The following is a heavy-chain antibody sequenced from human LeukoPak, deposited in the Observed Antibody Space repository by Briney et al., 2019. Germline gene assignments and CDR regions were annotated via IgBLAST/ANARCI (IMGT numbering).Heavy chain of an antibody. D-gene: IGHD3-22*01. J-gene: IGHJ4*02. CDR1: GFTFSSYA. CDR2: ISYDGSNK. CDR3: ARDFLVVVTTGPFDY. Sequence: GGSLRLSCAASGFTFSSYAMHRVRQAPGKGLEWVAVISYDGSNKYYADSVKGRFTISRDNSKNTLYLQMNSLRAEDTAVYYCARDFLVVVTTGPFDYWGQGTLVTVSS. V-gene: IGHV3-30-3*01.